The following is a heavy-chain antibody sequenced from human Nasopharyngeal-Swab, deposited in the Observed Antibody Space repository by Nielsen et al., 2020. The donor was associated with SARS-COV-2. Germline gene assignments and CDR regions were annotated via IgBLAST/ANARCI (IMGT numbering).Heavy chain of an antibody. CDR2: MNPNSGNT. V-gene: IGHV1-8*01. J-gene: IGHJ3*02. D-gene: IGHD6-19*01. Sequence: ASVTVSCKASGYTFTSYYINWVRPATGQGLEWMGWMNPNSGNTGYAQKFQGRVTMTRNTSISTAYMELSSLRSEDTAVYYCARGWLLHAFDIWGQGTMVTVSS. CDR1: GYTFTSYY. CDR3: ARGWLLHAFDI.